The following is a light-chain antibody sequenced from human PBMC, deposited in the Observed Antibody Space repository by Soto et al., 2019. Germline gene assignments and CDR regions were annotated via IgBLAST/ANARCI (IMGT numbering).Light chain of an antibody. V-gene: IGKV3-11*01. CDR1: QSSSSY. Sequence: ENVLTQSPATLSLSPGDRATLSCRASQSSSSYLAWYQQKPGQAPRLLIYDASTRATGIPARFRGSGAGPDFTLTISSLEPEDFAVYYCQLRNNWPPSITFGQGTRLEIK. J-gene: IGKJ5*01. CDR2: DAS. CDR3: QLRNNWPPSIT.